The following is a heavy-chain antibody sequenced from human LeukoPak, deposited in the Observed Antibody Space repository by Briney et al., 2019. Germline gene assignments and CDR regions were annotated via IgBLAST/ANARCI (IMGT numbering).Heavy chain of an antibody. CDR2: ISGSGDNT. D-gene: IGHD2-15*01. Sequence: PGGSLRLSCAASGFTFSIFAMNWVRQAPGKGLEWVSAISGSGDNTYYADSVKGQFTISRDNSKNTLYLQMSSLRPEDTTVYYCARDVDPRAGVVRGYFDLWGRGTLVTVSS. V-gene: IGHV3-23*01. CDR1: GFTFSIFA. J-gene: IGHJ2*01. CDR3: ARDVDPRAGVVRGYFDL.